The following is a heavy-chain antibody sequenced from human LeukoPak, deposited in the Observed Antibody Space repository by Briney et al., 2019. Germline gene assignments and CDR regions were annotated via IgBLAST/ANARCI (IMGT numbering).Heavy chain of an antibody. CDR1: GGSISSSSYY. D-gene: IGHD3-3*01. Sequence: PSETLSLTCTVSGGSISSSSYYWGWIRQPPGKGLEWIGSIYYSGSTNYNPSLKSRVTISVDTSKNQFSLKLSSVTAADTAVYYCARGLVLRFLEWSPGYYYYYYMDVWGKGTTVTVSS. CDR3: ARGLVLRFLEWSPGYYYYYYMDV. J-gene: IGHJ6*03. CDR2: IYYSGST. V-gene: IGHV4-39*07.